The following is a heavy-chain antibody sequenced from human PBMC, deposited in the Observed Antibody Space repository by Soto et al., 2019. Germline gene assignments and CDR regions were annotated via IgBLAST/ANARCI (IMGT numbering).Heavy chain of an antibody. CDR1: GFTFSSYW. D-gene: IGHD3-3*01. V-gene: IGHV3-74*01. CDR2: INSDGSST. Sequence: GGSLRLSCAASGFTFSSYWMHWVRQAPGKGLVWVSRINSDGSSTSYADSVKGRFTISRDNAKNTLYLQMNSLRAEDTAVYYCARDGSGPPLYYYYYMDVWGKGTTVTVSS. CDR3: ARDGSGPPLYYYYYMDV. J-gene: IGHJ6*03.